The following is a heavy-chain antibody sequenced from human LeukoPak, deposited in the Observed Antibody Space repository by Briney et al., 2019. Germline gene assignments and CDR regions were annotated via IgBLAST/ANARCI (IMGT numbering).Heavy chain of an antibody. CDR3: ARGTSGTTAYYYYMDV. CDR2: ISGSGGST. D-gene: IGHD1-1*01. Sequence: GGSLRLSCTASGFTFSSYAMSWVRQAPGKGLEWVSAISGSGGSTYYADSVKGRFTISRDNSKNILYLQMNSLRAEDTAVYYCARGTSGTTAYYYYMDVWGKGTTVTISS. V-gene: IGHV3-23*01. J-gene: IGHJ6*03. CDR1: GFTFSSYA.